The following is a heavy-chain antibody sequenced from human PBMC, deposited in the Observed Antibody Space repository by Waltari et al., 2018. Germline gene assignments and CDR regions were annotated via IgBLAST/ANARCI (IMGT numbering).Heavy chain of an antibody. D-gene: IGHD3-22*01. J-gene: IGHJ3*02. V-gene: IGHV1-69*13. CDR3: ARDDDSSGYYLDAFDI. CDR1: GGTFSSYA. Sequence: QVQLVQSGAEVKKPGSSVKVSCKASGGTFSSYAISWVRQAPGQGLEWMGGFSPIFVTANYAQKLQCRVTITADESTSTAYMELSSLRSEDTAVYYCARDDDSSGYYLDAFDIWGQGTMVTVSS. CDR2: FSPIFVTA.